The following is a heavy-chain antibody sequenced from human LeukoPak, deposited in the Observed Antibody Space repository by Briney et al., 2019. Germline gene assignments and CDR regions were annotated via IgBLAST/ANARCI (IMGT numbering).Heavy chain of an antibody. CDR3: ATVYPGVRQTDL. V-gene: IGHV3-23*01. Sequence: GGSLRLSCAGSVFTFTSYAMGWVRQAPGQGLEWVSGISGGGATTYYADSVKGRFTISRDNSKNTLYLQMNSLRVEDTAVYYCATVYPGVRQTDLWGRGNLVSAS. D-gene: IGHD2-2*02. J-gene: IGHJ2*01. CDR1: VFTFTSYA. CDR2: ISGGGATT.